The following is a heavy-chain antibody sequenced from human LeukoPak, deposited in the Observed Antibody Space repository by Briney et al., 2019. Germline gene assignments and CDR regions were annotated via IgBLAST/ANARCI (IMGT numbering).Heavy chain of an antibody. CDR3: ARDQLLKTGDTAMVTGGYYYYGMDV. V-gene: IGHV3-30*04. D-gene: IGHD5-18*01. CDR1: GFTSSSYA. Sequence: RRSLRLSCAAAGFTSSSYAMHWVRQAADNGREWVAFISYDVSNKYYADSVKGRFTISRDNSKNTLYRQTNSLRAEDTAVYYCARDQLLKTGDTAMVTGGYYYYGMDVWGQGTTVTVSS. J-gene: IGHJ6*02. CDR2: ISYDVSNK.